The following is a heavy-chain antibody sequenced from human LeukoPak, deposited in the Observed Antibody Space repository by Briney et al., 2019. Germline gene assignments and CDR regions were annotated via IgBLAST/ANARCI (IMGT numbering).Heavy chain of an antibody. D-gene: IGHD3-22*01. J-gene: IGHJ4*02. Sequence: KPSETLSLTCAVYGGSFSGYYWSWIRQPPGKGLEWIGEINHSGSTNYNPSLKSRVTISVDTSKNQFSLKLSSVTAADTAVYYCARDDSSGYYNYWGQGTLVTVSS. CDR2: INHSGST. V-gene: IGHV4-34*01. CDR1: GGSFSGYY. CDR3: ARDDSSGYYNY.